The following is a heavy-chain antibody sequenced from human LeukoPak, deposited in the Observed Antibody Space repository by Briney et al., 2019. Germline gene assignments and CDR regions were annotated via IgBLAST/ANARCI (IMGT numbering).Heavy chain of an antibody. V-gene: IGHV5-51*01. CDR2: IYPDDSDT. CDR1: GYSFTSYW. J-gene: IGHJ4*02. D-gene: IGHD6-13*01. Sequence: GESLKISCEGSGYSFTSYWIGWVRQMPGKGLEWMGIIYPDDSDTRYSPSFQGQVTISADKSISTAYLQWSSLKASDTAMYYCARAVQYSSSWYGTFDYWGQGTLVTVSS. CDR3: ARAVQYSSSWYGTFDY.